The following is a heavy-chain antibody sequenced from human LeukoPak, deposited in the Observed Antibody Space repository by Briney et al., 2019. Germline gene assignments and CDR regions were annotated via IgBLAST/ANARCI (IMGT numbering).Heavy chain of an antibody. CDR2: MYYSGST. V-gene: IGHV4-30-4*01. CDR1: GGSISSGYYY. D-gene: IGHD3-22*01. J-gene: IGHJ5*02. CDR3: ARPYYYDSRIDP. Sequence: SETLSLTCNVSGGSISSGYYYWSWIRQPPGKGLEWIAYMYYSGSTYYNPSLKSRVTMSADTSKNQLSLKLSSVTAADTAVYYCARPYYYDSRIDPWGQGILVTVSS.